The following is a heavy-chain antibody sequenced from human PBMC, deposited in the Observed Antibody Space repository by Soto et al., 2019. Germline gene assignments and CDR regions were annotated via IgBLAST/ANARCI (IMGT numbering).Heavy chain of an antibody. J-gene: IGHJ5*02. CDR2: VYYNGST. D-gene: IGHD6-19*01. Sequence: KPSETLSLTCTVSGGSINLYYWSWIRQSPGKGLEWIGYVYYNGSTTYNPSLKSRVTISLDTSKNQFSLRLSSVTAADTAVYYCARLRAGLAGTPNWFHPWGQGTLVTVSS. CDR1: GGSINLYY. CDR3: ARLRAGLAGTPNWFHP. V-gene: IGHV4-59*01.